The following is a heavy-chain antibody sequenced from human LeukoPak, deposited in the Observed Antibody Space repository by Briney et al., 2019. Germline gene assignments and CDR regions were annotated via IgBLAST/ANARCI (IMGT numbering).Heavy chain of an antibody. CDR3: AKDSWSGYENDAFDI. D-gene: IGHD3-3*01. J-gene: IGHJ3*02. CDR2: IYSSGII. V-gene: IGHV3-53*01. Sequence: PGGSLRLSCAASGFIVSNNYMSWVRQAPGEGLEWVSTIYSSGIIKYADSVKGRFTISRNNSKNTLYLQMNSLRAEDTAVYYCAKDSWSGYENDAFDIWGQGTMVTVSS. CDR1: GFIVSNNY.